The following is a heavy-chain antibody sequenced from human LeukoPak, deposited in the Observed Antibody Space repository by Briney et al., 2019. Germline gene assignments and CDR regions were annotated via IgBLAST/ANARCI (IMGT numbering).Heavy chain of an antibody. D-gene: IGHD6-19*01. Sequence: SETLSLTCTVSGGSISNYHWSWIRQPAGKGLEWIGQIHTSGSTNYNPPLKSRITVSIDTPENQLSLTIRSVTAADTAIYYCARRHISSGWSFDYWGQGTLVTVSS. CDR1: GGSISNYH. J-gene: IGHJ4*02. CDR2: IHTSGST. CDR3: ARRHISSGWSFDY. V-gene: IGHV4-4*07.